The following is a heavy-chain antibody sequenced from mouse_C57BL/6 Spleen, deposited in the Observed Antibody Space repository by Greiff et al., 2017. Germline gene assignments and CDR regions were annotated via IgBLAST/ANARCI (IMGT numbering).Heavy chain of an antibody. CDR3: ARNRITTDAMDY. CDR2: IYPGDGDT. Sequence: QVQLQQSGPELVKPGASVKISCKASGYAFSSSWMNWVKQRPGKGLEWIGRIYPGDGDTNYNGKFKGKATLTADKSSSTAYMQLSSLTSEDSAFYFCARNRITTDAMDYWGQGTSVTVSS. V-gene: IGHV1-82*01. D-gene: IGHD1-1*01. CDR1: GYAFSSSW. J-gene: IGHJ4*01.